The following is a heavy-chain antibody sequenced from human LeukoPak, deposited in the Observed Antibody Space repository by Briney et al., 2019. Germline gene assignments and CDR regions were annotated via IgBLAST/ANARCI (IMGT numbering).Heavy chain of an antibody. CDR3: ARGVPNWFDP. CDR2: IYSGGST. V-gene: IGHV3-53*04. CDR1: GFTVSSNY. D-gene: IGHD4/OR15-4a*01. Sequence: SGGSLRLSWAASGFTVSSNYMSWVRQAPGKGLEWVSVIYSGGSTYYADSVKGRFTISRHNSKNTLYLQMNSLRAEDTAVYYCARGVPNWFDPWGQGTLVTVSS. J-gene: IGHJ5*02.